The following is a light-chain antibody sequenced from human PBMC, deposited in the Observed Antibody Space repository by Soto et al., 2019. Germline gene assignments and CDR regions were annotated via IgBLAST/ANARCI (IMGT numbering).Light chain of an antibody. J-gene: IGKJ5*01. V-gene: IGKV1-39*01. CDR3: QQTHAVPLT. CDR1: QPIGDY. CDR2: AAS. Sequence: DVQMTQSPASLSASVGDRVTIACRASQPIGDYLNRYQQKPGEAPKVLIFAASSLRSGVPSRFSGSGYGTDFTLTIKDLQPEDFATYYCQQTHAVPLTFGQGTRLEIK.